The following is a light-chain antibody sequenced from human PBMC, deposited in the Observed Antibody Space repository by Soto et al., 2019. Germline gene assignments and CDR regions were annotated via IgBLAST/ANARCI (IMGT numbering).Light chain of an antibody. Sequence: QAVVTQPPSVSGAPGQRVTISCTGSSSNIGAGYDVHWYQQLPGTAPKLLIYGNSNRPSGVPDRFSGSKSGTSASLAITGLQAEDEADYYCPSYDSSLSPVVFGGGTKLTVL. CDR2: GNS. CDR1: SSNIGAGYD. V-gene: IGLV1-40*01. J-gene: IGLJ2*01. CDR3: PSYDSSLSPVV.